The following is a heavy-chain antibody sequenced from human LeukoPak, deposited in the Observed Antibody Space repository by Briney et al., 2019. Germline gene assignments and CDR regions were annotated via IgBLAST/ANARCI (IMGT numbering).Heavy chain of an antibody. D-gene: IGHD3-22*01. V-gene: IGHV3-23*01. CDR2: ISGSGDNT. CDR3: AKGSYYDGSGSFYFDY. J-gene: IGHJ4*02. CDR1: GFTFSSYA. Sequence: GGSLRLSCAASGFTFSSYAMSWVRQAPGKGLEWVSGISGSGDNTYYADSVKGRFTISRDNSKNTLYVQVNSLGTEDTAAYYCAKGSYYDGSGSFYFDYWGQGTLVTVSS.